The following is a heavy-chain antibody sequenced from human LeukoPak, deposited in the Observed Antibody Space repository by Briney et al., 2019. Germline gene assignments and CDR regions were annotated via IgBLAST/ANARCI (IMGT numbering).Heavy chain of an antibody. V-gene: IGHV1-2*02. D-gene: IGHD3-9*01. J-gene: IGHJ4*02. Sequence: ASVKVSCKASGYTFTGYYMHWVRQAPGQGLEWMGWINLNSGGTNDAQKFQDRGTMTRDTPISTAYMELSRLRSDDTAVYYCARSPDILTGENFDYWGQGTLVTVSS. CDR2: INLNSGGT. CDR3: ARSPDILTGENFDY. CDR1: GYTFTGYY.